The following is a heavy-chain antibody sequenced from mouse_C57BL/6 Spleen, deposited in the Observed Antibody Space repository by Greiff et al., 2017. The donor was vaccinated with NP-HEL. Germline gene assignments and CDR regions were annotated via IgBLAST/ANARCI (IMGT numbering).Heavy chain of an antibody. V-gene: IGHV1-55*01. CDR2: IYPGSGST. D-gene: IGHD2-2*01. J-gene: IGHJ2*01. CDR1: GYTFTSYW. CDR3: ARDSEVTTVYYFDY. Sequence: QVQLKQPGAELVKPGASVKMSCKASGYTFTSYWITWVKQRPGQGLEWIGDIYPGSGSTNYNEKFKSKATLTVDTSSSTAYMQLSSLTSEDSAVYDCARDSEVTTVYYFDYWGQGTTLTVSS.